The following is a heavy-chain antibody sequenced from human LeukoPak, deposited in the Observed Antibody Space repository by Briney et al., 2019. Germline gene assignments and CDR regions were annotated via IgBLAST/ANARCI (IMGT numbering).Heavy chain of an antibody. CDR3: AREGSRYYYDSSGPYPIEN. J-gene: IGHJ4*02. Sequence: SETLSLTCAVYGGSFSGYYWSWIRQPPGKGLEWIGEINHSGSTNYNPSLKSRVTISVDTSKNQFSLKLSSVTAADTAVYYCAREGSRYYYDSSGPYPIENWGQGTLVTVSS. V-gene: IGHV4-34*01. D-gene: IGHD3-22*01. CDR1: GGSFSGYY. CDR2: INHSGST.